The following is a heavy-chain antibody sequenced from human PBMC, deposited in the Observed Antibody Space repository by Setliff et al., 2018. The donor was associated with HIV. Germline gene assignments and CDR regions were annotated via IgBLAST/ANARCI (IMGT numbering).Heavy chain of an antibody. V-gene: IGHV4-59*08. J-gene: IGHJ4*02. D-gene: IGHD3-22*01. CDR3: ARHYYTDPFAC. Sequence: PSETLSLTCTVSGGSISGYYWRWIRQSPGKGLDWIGYIYSSGSTDYNPSLQSRITISVDTSKNQFSLQLSSVTAADTAVYYCARHYYTDPFACWGQGILVTVSS. CDR2: IYSSGST. CDR1: GGSISGYY.